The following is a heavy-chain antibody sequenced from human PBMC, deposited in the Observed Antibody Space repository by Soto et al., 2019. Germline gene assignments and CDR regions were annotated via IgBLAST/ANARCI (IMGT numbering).Heavy chain of an antibody. V-gene: IGHV3-23*01. Sequence: GGSLRLSCATSGFNFSDYAMTWARQATGKGLEWVSSISGSGGSTYYADSVKGRFTISRDNSKNTLYLQMNSLRAEDTAVYYCAKDKAHTAAAGFYFDYWGQGTLVTVSS. CDR1: GFNFSDYA. CDR2: ISGSGGST. CDR3: AKDKAHTAAAGFYFDY. D-gene: IGHD6-13*01. J-gene: IGHJ4*02.